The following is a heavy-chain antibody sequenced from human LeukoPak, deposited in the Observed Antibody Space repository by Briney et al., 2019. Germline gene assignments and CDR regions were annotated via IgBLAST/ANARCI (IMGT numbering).Heavy chain of an antibody. J-gene: IGHJ4*02. V-gene: IGHV4-34*12. CDR3: ARVDDSSGYYYGY. CDR2: IIHIGST. CDR1: GGSFSGYY. D-gene: IGHD3-22*01. Sequence: SETLSLTCAVYGGSFSGYYWGWIRQPPGKGLEWIGEIIHIGSTNYNPSLKSRVTISVDTSKNPFSLKLSSVTAADTAVYYCARVDDSSGYYYGYWGQGTLVTVSS.